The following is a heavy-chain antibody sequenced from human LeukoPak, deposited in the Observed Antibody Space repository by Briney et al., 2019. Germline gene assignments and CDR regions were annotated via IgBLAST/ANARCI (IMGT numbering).Heavy chain of an antibody. CDR2: ISSSSSYI. D-gene: IGHD1-20*01. V-gene: IGHV3-21*01. Sequence: GGSLRLSCAASGFIFSSYSMNWVRQAPGKGLEWVSSISSSSSYIYYADSVKGRFTISRDNAKNSLYLQMNSLRAEDTAVYYCARDRGLTGTNFDHWGQGTLVTVSS. CDR1: GFIFSSYS. CDR3: ARDRGLTGTNFDH. J-gene: IGHJ4*02.